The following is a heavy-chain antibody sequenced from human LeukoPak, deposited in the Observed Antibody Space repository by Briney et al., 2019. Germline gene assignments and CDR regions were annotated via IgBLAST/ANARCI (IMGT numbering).Heavy chain of an antibody. CDR1: GGSISSGDYY. Sequence: PSETLSLTCTVSGGSISSGDYYWSWIRQPPGKGLEWIGYIYYSGSTYHNPSLKSRVTISVDTSKNQFSLKLSSVTAADTAVYYCARVDFWSDYFFDFWGQGTLVTVSS. J-gene: IGHJ4*02. V-gene: IGHV4-30-4*08. D-gene: IGHD3-3*01. CDR3: ARVDFWSDYFFDF. CDR2: IYYSGST.